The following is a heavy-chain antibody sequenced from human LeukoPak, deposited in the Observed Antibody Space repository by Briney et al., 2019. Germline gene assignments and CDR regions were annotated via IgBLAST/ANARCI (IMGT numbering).Heavy chain of an antibody. CDR1: GFTFSNYP. Sequence: GGSLRLSCAASGFTFSNYPMHWVRQAPGKGLEWVAVISYEGSKKYHADSVNDRSTTSRDNSRNTLYLQMNSLRAEDPAVYYRGRDGGPYASASYLDCWGQGTLVTVSS. CDR2: ISYEGSKK. J-gene: IGHJ4*02. CDR3: GRDGGPYASASYLDC. D-gene: IGHD3-10*01. V-gene: IGHV3-30*04.